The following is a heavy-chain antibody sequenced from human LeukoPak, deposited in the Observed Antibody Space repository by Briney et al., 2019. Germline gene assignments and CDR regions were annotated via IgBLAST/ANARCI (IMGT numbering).Heavy chain of an antibody. CDR1: GLSFTNAW. V-gene: IGHV3-15*01. CDR3: TTDLGITMIRGVSVY. CDR2: IKSKGDGETT. Sequence: GGSLRLSCAASGLSFTNAWMSWVRQAPGKGLEWVGRIKSKGDGETTDYAAPGKGRFTMSRDDSKATLYLQMNSLKAEDTAVYYCTTDLGITMIRGVSVYWGQGTLVIVSS. D-gene: IGHD3-10*01. J-gene: IGHJ4*02.